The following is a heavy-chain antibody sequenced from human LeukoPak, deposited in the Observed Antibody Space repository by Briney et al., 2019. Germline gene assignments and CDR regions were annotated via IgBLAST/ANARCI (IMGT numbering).Heavy chain of an antibody. Sequence: ASVKVSCKASGYTFTGYYVHWVRQAPGQGLEWMGWINPNSGGTNYAQKFQGRVTMTRDTSISTAYMELSRLRSDDTAVYYCAREVAAAGPFDYWGQGTLVTVSS. D-gene: IGHD6-13*01. J-gene: IGHJ4*02. CDR2: INPNSGGT. V-gene: IGHV1-2*02. CDR1: GYTFTGYY. CDR3: AREVAAAGPFDY.